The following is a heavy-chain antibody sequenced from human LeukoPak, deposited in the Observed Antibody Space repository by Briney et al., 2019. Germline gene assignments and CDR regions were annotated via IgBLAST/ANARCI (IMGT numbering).Heavy chain of an antibody. CDR1: GGSISSYY. CDR3: ARGGDSYMDV. D-gene: IGHD2-21*01. J-gene: IGHJ6*03. V-gene: IGHV4-4*09. CDR2: IYTSGST. Sequence: PETLSLTCTVSGGSISSYYWSWIRQPPGKGLEWIGYIYTSGSTNYNPSLKSRVTISVDTSKNQFSLKLSSVTAADTAVYYCARGGDSYMDVWGKGTTVTVSS.